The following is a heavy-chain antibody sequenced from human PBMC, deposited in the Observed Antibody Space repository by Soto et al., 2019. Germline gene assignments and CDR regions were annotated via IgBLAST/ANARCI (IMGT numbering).Heavy chain of an antibody. D-gene: IGHD3-10*01. V-gene: IGHV4-59*01. CDR1: GGSITSYY. CDR3: ARTVWVGVATSYCYYMDV. Sequence: QVQLQESGPGLVKPPETLSLTCIVSGGSITSYYWSWIRQPPGKGPEWIGYIYSSGSTNYNPSLKSRVTMSVDTSKNQFSLKLNSVTAADTAVYYCARTVWVGVATSYCYYMDVWGKGTTVTVSS. J-gene: IGHJ6*03. CDR2: IYSSGST.